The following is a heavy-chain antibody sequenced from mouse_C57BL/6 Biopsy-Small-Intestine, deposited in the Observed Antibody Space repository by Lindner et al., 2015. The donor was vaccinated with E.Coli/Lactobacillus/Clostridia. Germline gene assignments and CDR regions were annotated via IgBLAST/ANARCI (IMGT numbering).Heavy chain of an antibody. CDR1: GYTFTGYW. Sequence: VQLQEFGAELMKPGASVKLSCRATGYTFTGYWIEWVKQRPGHGLEWIGEILPGSGSTDYTEKFKGKATFTADTSSNTAYMQLSSLTTEDSAIYYCARKFGPYYFDYWGQGTTLTVSS. CDR3: ARKFGPYYFDY. J-gene: IGHJ2*01. CDR2: ILPGSGST. V-gene: IGHV1-9*01.